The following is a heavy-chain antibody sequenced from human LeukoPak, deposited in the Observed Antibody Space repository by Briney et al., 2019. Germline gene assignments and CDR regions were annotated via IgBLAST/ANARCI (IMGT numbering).Heavy chain of an antibody. CDR1: GGSFSPAH. V-gene: IGHV4-59*08. J-gene: IGHJ4*02. D-gene: IGHD3-22*01. CDR2: ICDNGNT. CDR3: ARLPDYYDSSGYSPKADY. Sequence: SETLSLTCTFSGGSFSPAHWSWIRQPPGKGLEWIGVICDNGNTDYNPSLKSRVTISVDTSKNQFSLKLSSVTAADTAVYYCARLPDYYDSSGYSPKADYWGQGTLVTVSS.